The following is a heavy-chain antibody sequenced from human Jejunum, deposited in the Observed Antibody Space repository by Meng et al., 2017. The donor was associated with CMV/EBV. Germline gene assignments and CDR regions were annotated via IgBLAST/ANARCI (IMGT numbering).Heavy chain of an antibody. D-gene: IGHD5-18*01. J-gene: IGHJ2*01. CDR1: TFSPYW. CDR3: AREGTQLWPPNWFFDL. Sequence: TFSPYWMSWVSQAPRKGLEWVANIKEDGSEKNYVDSVKGRFTISRDNAKNSVYLQMNGLRADDTAVYYCAREGTQLWPPNWFFDLWGRGTQVTVSS. CDR2: IKEDGSEK. V-gene: IGHV3-7*01.